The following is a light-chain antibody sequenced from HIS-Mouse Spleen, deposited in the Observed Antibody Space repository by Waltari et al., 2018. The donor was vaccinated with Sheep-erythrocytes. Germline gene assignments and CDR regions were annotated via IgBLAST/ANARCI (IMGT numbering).Light chain of an antibody. CDR3: CSYAGSYNHV. Sequence: HSALTQPRSASVSSRQSVTISCTATSSDVGASDYVSWYHQHPGKAPKLMIYDVSKRPSGVPDRFSGSKSGNTASLTISGLQAEDEADYYCCSYAGSYNHVFATGTKVTVL. CDR2: DVS. CDR1: SSDVGASDY. V-gene: IGLV2-11*01. J-gene: IGLJ1*01.